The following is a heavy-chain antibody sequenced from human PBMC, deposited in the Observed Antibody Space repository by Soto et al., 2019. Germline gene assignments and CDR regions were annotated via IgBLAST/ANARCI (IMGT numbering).Heavy chain of an antibody. D-gene: IGHD3-22*01. CDR3: ARQAYEGHNSPYYFDN. J-gene: IGHJ4*02. V-gene: IGHV4-39*01. Sequence: QVQLQESGPGLVKPSETLSLTCTVSGGSISSTYYYWGWIRQTPGKGLEWIANIYYTGSTYHNPSLKSRVTISVDTPKNQFSLKLSSLTAADTAVYYCARQAYEGHNSPYYFDNWGQGTLVTVSS. CDR2: IYYTGST. CDR1: GGSISSTYYY.